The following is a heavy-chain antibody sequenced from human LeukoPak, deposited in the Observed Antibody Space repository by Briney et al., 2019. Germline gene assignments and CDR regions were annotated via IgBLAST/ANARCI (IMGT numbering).Heavy chain of an antibody. D-gene: IGHD1-26*01. CDR2: LILILGIA. CDR3: ASGEWELPTTGPNWFDP. J-gene: IGHJ5*02. Sequence: AGKVSCKASGGTFSSYALCWVRQAPGQGLEWMGRLILILGIANYAQKFQGRVTITADKSTSTAYMELSSLRSEDTAVYYCASGEWELPTTGPNWFDPWGQGTLVTVSS. CDR1: GGTFSSYA. V-gene: IGHV1-69*04.